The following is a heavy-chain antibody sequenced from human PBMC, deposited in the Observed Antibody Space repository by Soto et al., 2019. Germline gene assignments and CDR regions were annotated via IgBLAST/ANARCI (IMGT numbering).Heavy chain of an antibody. J-gene: IGHJ4*02. D-gene: IGHD5-18*01. CDR1: GGTFSSYA. V-gene: IGHV1-69*01. Sequence: KISCKASGGTFSSYAISWVRQAPGQGLEWMGGIIPIFGTANYAQKFQGRVTITADESTRTAYMELGSLRSEDTAVYYCARDERTAMVTLYSVYWGQGTLVTVSS. CDR2: IIPIFGTA. CDR3: ARDERTAMVTLYSVY.